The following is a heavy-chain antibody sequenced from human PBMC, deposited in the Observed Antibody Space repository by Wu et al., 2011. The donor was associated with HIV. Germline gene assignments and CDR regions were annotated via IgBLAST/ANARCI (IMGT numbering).Heavy chain of an antibody. D-gene: IGHD2-2*01. CDR3: ARDCVDRYCSRGSVHNSVEKDY. CDR1: GYTFTSYD. J-gene: IGHJ4*01. CDR2: MNPNSGNT. V-gene: IGHV1-8*02. Sequence: QVQLVQSGARGRRRPGASVKVSCKASGYTFTSYDINWVRQATGQGLEWMGWMNPNSGNTDYAQKFQGRVTMTRNTSMSTAYMELSSLRSEDTAVYYCARDCVDRYCSRGSVHNSVEKDYWGHGTLVTVSS.